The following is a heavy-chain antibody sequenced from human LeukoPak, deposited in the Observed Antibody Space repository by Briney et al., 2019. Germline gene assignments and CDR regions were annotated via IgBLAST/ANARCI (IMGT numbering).Heavy chain of an antibody. V-gene: IGHV3-21*01. Sequence: GGSLRLSYAASGFTFSSYSMNWVRQAPGKGLEWVSSISGSNSYIYYADSMKGRFTISRDNAKNSLYLQMNSLRAEDTAVYYCANRCGGDCFDAFDIWGQGTMVTVSS. D-gene: IGHD2-21*02. CDR2: ISGSNSYI. J-gene: IGHJ3*02. CDR1: GFTFSSYS. CDR3: ANRCGGDCFDAFDI.